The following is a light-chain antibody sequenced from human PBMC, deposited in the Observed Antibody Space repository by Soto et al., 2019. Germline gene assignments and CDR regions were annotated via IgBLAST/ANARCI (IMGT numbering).Light chain of an antibody. CDR3: QQYGSSPLT. Sequence: EIVMTQSPATLSVSPGQGATLSGRASQSASTNLAWYQQKPGQAPRLLIYGASTRATGIPARFSGSGSGTDFTLTISRLEPEDFAVYYCQQYGSSPLTFGGGTKVDIK. CDR2: GAS. J-gene: IGKJ4*01. V-gene: IGKV3-15*01. CDR1: QSASTN.